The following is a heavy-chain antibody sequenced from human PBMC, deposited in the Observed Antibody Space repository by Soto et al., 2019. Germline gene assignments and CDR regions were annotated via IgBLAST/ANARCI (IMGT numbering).Heavy chain of an antibody. J-gene: IGHJ4*02. CDR2: IFPFIGTT. CDR1: RDSFSNYA. Sequence: ASVKVSCKASRDSFSNYAISWVRQAPGQGLEWMGGIFPFIGTTSFAQRFQDRVTITADEPTSTAYMELRSLTSEDTAVYYCARGGYSSSWRFDYWGQGTVVTVS. CDR3: ARGGYSSSWRFDY. V-gene: IGHV1-69*13. D-gene: IGHD6-13*01.